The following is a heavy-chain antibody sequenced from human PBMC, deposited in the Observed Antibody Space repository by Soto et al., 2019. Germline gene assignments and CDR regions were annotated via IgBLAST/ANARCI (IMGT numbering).Heavy chain of an antibody. D-gene: IGHD3-10*01. Sequence: PSETLSLTCTVSGGSISSGDYYWSWIRQPPGKGLEWIGYIYYSGSTYYNPSLKSRVTISVDTSKNQSSLKLSSVTAADTAVYYCARDYYGSGSYYNCLWGQGTLVTVSS. V-gene: IGHV4-30-4*01. CDR3: ARDYYGSGSYYNCL. J-gene: IGHJ4*02. CDR2: IYYSGST. CDR1: GGSISSGDYY.